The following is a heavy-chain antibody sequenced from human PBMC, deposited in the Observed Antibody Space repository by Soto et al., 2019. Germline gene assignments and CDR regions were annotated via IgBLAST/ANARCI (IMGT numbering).Heavy chain of an antibody. Sequence: ASVKVSCKASGYTFTSYYMHWVRQAPGQGLEWMGIINPSGGSTSYAQKFQGRVTMTRDTSTSTAYMELSRLRSDDTAVYYCARTLYGSGSPSTFRFDPWGQGTLVTVSS. CDR3: ARTLYGSGSPSTFRFDP. D-gene: IGHD3-10*01. V-gene: IGHV1-46*01. J-gene: IGHJ5*02. CDR1: GYTFTSYY. CDR2: INPSGGST.